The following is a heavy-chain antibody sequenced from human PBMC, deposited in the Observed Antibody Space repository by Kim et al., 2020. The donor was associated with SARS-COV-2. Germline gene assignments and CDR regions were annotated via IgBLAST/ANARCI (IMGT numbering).Heavy chain of an antibody. J-gene: IGHJ4*02. CDR2: ICGSGGST. Sequence: GGSLRLSCAASGFTFSSYAMSWVRQAPGKGLEWVSAICGSGGSTYYADSVKGRFTISRDNSKNTLYLQMNSLRAEDTAVYYCAKDRGLLWFGENWGQGTLVTVSS. CDR3: AKDRGLLWFGEN. CDR1: GFTFSSYA. D-gene: IGHD3-10*01. V-gene: IGHV3-23*01.